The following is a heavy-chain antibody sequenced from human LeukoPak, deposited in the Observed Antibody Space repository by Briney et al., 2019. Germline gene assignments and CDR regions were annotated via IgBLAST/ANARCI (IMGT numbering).Heavy chain of an antibody. D-gene: IGHD2-21*01. V-gene: IGHV4-30-2*01. J-gene: IGHJ4*02. CDR3: ARGESGKLWWFDY. CDR1: GGSISSGGYS. Sequence: PSGTLSLTCAVSGGSISSGGYSWSWIRQPPGKGLEWIGYIYHSGSTYYNPSLKSRVTISVDRSKNQFSLKLSSVTAADTAVYYCARGESGKLWWFDYWGQGTLVTVSS. CDR2: IYHSGST.